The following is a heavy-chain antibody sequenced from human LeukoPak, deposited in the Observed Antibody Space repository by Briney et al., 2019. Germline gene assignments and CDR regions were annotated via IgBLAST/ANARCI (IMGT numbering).Heavy chain of an antibody. CDR2: ISGDGGST. CDR3: AKGRDYYDSSGLLDY. J-gene: IGHJ4*02. CDR1: GFTFDDYA. Sequence: GGSLRFSCAASGFTFDDYAMHWVRQAPGKGLEWVSLISGDGGSTYYADSVKGRFTISRDNSKNSLYLQMNSLRTEDTALYYCAKGRDYYDSSGLLDYWGQGTLVTVSS. V-gene: IGHV3-43*02. D-gene: IGHD3-22*01.